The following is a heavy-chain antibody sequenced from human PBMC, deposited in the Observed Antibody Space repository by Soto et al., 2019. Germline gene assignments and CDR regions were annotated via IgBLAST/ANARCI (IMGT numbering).Heavy chain of an antibody. D-gene: IGHD2-15*01. Sequence: AASVKVSCKASGYTFTRYTMNWVRQAPGQRLEWMGWINPDNGNTKSSQKFQDRVIITRDTSASTAYMDLSSLGSEDTAVYYCARGIATGQLDPWGQGTLLTVSS. CDR3: ARGIATGQLDP. CDR1: GYTFTRYT. V-gene: IGHV1-3*01. CDR2: INPDNGNT. J-gene: IGHJ5*02.